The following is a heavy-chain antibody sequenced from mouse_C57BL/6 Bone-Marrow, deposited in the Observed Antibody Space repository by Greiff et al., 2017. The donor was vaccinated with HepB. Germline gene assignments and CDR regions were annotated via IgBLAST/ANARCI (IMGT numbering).Heavy chain of an antibody. Sequence: VQLKESGPELVKPGASVKMSCKASGYTFTDYNMHWVKQSHGKSLEWIGYINPNNGGTSYNQKFKGKATLTVNKSSSTAYMELRSLTSEDSAVYYCARNHYYYGSSWFAYWGQGTLVTVSA. CDR3: ARNHYYYGSSWFAY. CDR1: GYTFTDYN. D-gene: IGHD1-1*01. CDR2: INPNNGGT. V-gene: IGHV1-22*01. J-gene: IGHJ3*01.